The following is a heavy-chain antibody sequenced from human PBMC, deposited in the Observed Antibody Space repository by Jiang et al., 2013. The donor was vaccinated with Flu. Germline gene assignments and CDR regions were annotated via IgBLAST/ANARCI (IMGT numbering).Heavy chain of an antibody. CDR3: ARHLEYPDDPYYYYGMDV. Sequence: GSGLVKPSETLSLTCTVSGGSISSSSYYWGWIRQPPGKGLEWIGSIYYSGSTYYNPSLKSRVTISVDTSKNQFSLKLSSVTAADTAVYYCARHLEYPDDPYYYYGMDVWGQGTTVTVSS. CDR1: GGSISSSSYY. J-gene: IGHJ6*02. D-gene: IGHD2-2*01. CDR2: IYYSGST. V-gene: IGHV4-39*01.